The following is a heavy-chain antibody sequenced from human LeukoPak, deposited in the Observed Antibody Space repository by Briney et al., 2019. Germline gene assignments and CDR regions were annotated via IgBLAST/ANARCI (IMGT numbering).Heavy chain of an antibody. V-gene: IGHV3-23*01. J-gene: IGHJ6*02. CDR3: ARQTTVTPMDYYYYYGMDV. CDR1: GFTFSSYA. CDR2: ISGSGGST. D-gene: IGHD4-17*01. Sequence: PGGSLRLSCAASGFTFSSYAMSWVRQAPGKGLEWASAISGSGGSTYYADSVKGRFTISRDNSKNTLYLQMNSLRAEDTAVYYCARQTTVTPMDYYYYYGMDVWGQGTTVTVSS.